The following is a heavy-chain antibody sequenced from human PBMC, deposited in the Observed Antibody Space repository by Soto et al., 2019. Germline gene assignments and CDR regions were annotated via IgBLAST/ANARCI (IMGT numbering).Heavy chain of an antibody. Sequence: PSETLSLTCTVSGGSISSYYWSWIRQPAGKGLAWIGRIYTSGSTNYNPSLKSRVTMSVDKSKNQFSLKLSSVTAADTAVYYCAREKVGTPDSWFDPWGQGTLVTVSS. CDR2: IYTSGST. CDR1: GGSISSYY. J-gene: IGHJ5*01. D-gene: IGHD1-26*01. CDR3: AREKVGTPDSWFDP. V-gene: IGHV4-4*07.